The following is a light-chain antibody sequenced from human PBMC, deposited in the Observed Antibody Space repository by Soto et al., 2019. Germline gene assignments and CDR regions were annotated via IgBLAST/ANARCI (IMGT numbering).Light chain of an antibody. CDR1: SSDVGAYNY. CDR3: TSYTTTNTYV. CDR2: DVS. Sequence: QSVLTQPASVSGSPGQSITISCTGTSSDVGAYNYVSWYQQDPGKAPKVMIYDVSNRPSGASHRFSASKSGNTASLTISGLQADDEADYYCTSYTTTNTYVFGTGNKVTVL. J-gene: IGLJ1*01. V-gene: IGLV2-14*01.